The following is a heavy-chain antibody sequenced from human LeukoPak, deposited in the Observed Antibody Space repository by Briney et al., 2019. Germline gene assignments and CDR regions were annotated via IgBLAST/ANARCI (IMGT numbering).Heavy chain of an antibody. J-gene: IGHJ4*02. CDR1: GFTFSSYA. Sequence: GGSLRLSCAASGFTFSSYAMNWVRHAPGKGLEWVALIRYDGSNKYYADSVKGRFTISRDDSKNTPYLQMSSLRPEDTAVYYCEGYSGSYYEAPYWGQGTLVTVSS. D-gene: IGHD1-26*01. CDR2: IRYDGSNK. V-gene: IGHV3-30*02. CDR3: EGYSGSYYEAPY.